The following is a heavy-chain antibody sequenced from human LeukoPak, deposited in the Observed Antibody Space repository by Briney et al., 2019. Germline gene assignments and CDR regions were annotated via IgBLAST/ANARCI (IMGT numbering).Heavy chain of an antibody. Sequence: SETLSLTCTVSGGSISNYYWSWIRQPPGKGLEWIGYIYYSGSTNYNPSLKSRVTISVDTSKNQFSLKLSSVTAADTAVYYCARVLHSYDFWSGSLLTSHAFDIWGQGTMVTVSS. CDR3: ARVLHSYDFWSGSLLTSHAFDI. D-gene: IGHD3-3*01. J-gene: IGHJ3*02. V-gene: IGHV4-59*01. CDR2: IYYSGST. CDR1: GGSISNYY.